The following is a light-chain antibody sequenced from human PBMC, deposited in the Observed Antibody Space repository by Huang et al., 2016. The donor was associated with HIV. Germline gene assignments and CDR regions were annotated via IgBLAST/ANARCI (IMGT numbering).Light chain of an antibody. CDR1: QSVSTN. V-gene: IGKV3-15*01. CDR2: GTS. Sequence: EIVMTQSPATLSVSPGERATLSCRASQSVSTNLAWYQQKAGQAPRLLMYGTSTRATGVPARFSGSWSGTEFTLTISSLQSEDFAVYYCQQYNNWPPLTFGGGTRVEIK. CDR3: QQYNNWPPLT. J-gene: IGKJ4*01.